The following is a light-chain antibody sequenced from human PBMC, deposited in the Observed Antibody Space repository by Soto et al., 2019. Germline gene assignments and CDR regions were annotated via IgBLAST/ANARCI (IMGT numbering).Light chain of an antibody. V-gene: IGLV2-14*01. CDR3: SSYRSSSTLWV. J-gene: IGLJ3*02. CDR1: SSDVGGYNY. Sequence: QSALTQPASVSGSPGQSITISCTGTSSDVGGYNYVSWYQQHPAKAPKLMIYEVSNRPSGVSNRFSGSKSGNTASLTISGLQAEDEADYYCSSYRSSSTLWVFGGGTKLTVL. CDR2: EVS.